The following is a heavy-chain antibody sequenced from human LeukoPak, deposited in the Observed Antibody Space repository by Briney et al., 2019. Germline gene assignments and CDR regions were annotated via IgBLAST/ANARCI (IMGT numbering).Heavy chain of an antibody. D-gene: IGHD6-6*01. CDR2: ISSSSSYI. CDR1: GFTFSSYS. V-gene: IGHV3-21*01. J-gene: IGHJ4*02. Sequence: GGSLRLSCAASGFTFSSYSMNWVRRAPGKGLEWVSSISSSSSYIYYADSVKGRFTISRDNAKNSLYLQMNSLRAEDTAVYYCAREGDIAALDYWGQGTLVTVSS. CDR3: AREGDIAALDY.